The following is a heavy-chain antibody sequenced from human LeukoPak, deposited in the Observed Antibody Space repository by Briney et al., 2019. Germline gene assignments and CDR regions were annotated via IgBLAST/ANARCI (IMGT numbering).Heavy chain of an antibody. CDR3: ARDLEGAATFSY. CDR2: ISYDGSNK. D-gene: IGHD1-26*01. Sequence: GGSLRLPCAASGFTFSSYAMHWVRQAPGKGLEWVAVISYDGSNKYYADSVKGRFTISRDNSKNTLYLQMNSLRAEDTAVYYCARDLEGAATFSYWGQGTLVTVSS. J-gene: IGHJ4*02. V-gene: IGHV3-30-3*01. CDR1: GFTFSSYA.